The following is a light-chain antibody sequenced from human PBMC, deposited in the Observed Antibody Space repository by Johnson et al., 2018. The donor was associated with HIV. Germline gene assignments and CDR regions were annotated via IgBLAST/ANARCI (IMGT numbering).Light chain of an antibody. CDR1: SSNIGNNY. CDR2: DNN. J-gene: IGLJ1*01. V-gene: IGLV1-51*01. CDR3: GTWDNSLNVYV. Sequence: HSVLTQPPSVSAAPGQKVTISCSGSSSNIGNNYVSWYQQLPGTGPKLLIYDNNKRPSGIPDRFSGSKSGTSATLDITGLQTGDEADFFCGTWDNSLNVYVFGTAPKVPVL.